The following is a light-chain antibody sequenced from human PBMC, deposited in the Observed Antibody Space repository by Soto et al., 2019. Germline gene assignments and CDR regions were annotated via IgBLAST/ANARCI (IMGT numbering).Light chain of an antibody. Sequence: EIVMTQSPATLSVSPGERATLSCRASQSISGELGWYQQRPGQPPRLLLYGVSTRATGVPDRFSGSGSGSDFTLTISGLQSEDFAVYYCQQGHDWPLTFGQGTRLDI. CDR2: GVS. V-gene: IGKV3-15*01. J-gene: IGKJ2*01. CDR1: QSISGE. CDR3: QQGHDWPLT.